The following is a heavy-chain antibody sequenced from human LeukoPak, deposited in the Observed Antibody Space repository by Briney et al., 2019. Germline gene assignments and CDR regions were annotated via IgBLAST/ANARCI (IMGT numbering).Heavy chain of an antibody. J-gene: IGHJ6*03. CDR3: ARVGSADLSSGWYEDFYYMDV. D-gene: IGHD6-19*01. V-gene: IGHV1-18*01. Sequence: ASVKVSCKASGYTFTSYGISWVRQAPGQGLEWMGWISAYNGNTNYAQKLQGRVTMTTDTSTSTAYMELRSLRSDDTAVYYCARVGSADLSSGWYEDFYYMDVWGKGTTVTVSS. CDR2: ISAYNGNT. CDR1: GYTFTSYG.